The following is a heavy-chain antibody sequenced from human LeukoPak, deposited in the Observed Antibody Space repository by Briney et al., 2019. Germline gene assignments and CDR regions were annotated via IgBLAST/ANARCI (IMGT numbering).Heavy chain of an antibody. CDR3: AKEALRIAAAGSSFDY. CDR2: IRYDGSNK. J-gene: IGHJ4*02. V-gene: IGHV3-30*02. Sequence: GGSLRLSCAASGFTFSSYGMHWVRQAPGKGLEWVAFIRYDGSNKYYADSVKGRFTISRDNSKNTLYLQMNSLRAEDTAVYYCAKEALRIAAAGSSFDYWGQGTLVTVSS. CDR1: GFTFSSYG. D-gene: IGHD6-13*01.